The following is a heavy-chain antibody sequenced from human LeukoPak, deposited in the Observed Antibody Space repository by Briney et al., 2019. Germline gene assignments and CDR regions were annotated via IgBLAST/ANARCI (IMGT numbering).Heavy chain of an antibody. CDR2: IIPLFGTP. J-gene: IGHJ4*02. CDR3: ARDLSSGWYYFDY. V-gene: IGHV1-69*01. D-gene: IGHD6-19*01. Sequence: VASVKVSCKASGGTFSSYANTWVRQAPGQGLEWMGGIIPLFGTPNYAQKFQGRVTITADESTSTAYMELSSLRSEDTAVYYCARDLSSGWYYFDYWGQGTLVTVSS. CDR1: GGTFSSYA.